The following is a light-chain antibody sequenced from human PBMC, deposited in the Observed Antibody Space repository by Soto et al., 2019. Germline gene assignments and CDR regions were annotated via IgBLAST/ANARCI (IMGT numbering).Light chain of an antibody. J-gene: IGLJ1*01. Sequence: QSVLTQPPSASGTPGQRVTMSCSGSSFSVGRNYVYWYQQLPGTALKLLIYANDQRPSGVPDRFSGSKSGTLASLAISGLRSEDEADYYCAAWDASLRSHVFGTGTKVTVL. V-gene: IGLV1-47*01. CDR2: AND. CDR1: SFSVGRNY. CDR3: AAWDASLRSHV.